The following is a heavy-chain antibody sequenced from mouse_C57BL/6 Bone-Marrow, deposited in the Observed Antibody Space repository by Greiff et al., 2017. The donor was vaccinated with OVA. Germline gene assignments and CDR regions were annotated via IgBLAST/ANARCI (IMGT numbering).Heavy chain of an antibody. V-gene: IGHV1-64*01. CDR2: IHPNSGST. CDR1: GYTFTSYW. Sequence: VQLQQPGAELVKPGASVKLSCKASGYTFTSYWMHWVKQRPGQGLEWIGMIHPNSGSTNYNEKFKSKATLTVDKSSSTAYMQLSSLTSEDSAVYYGAAYYHGTFYWYFDVWGTGTTGTVSS. CDR3: AAYYHGTFYWYFDV. D-gene: IGHD1-1*01. J-gene: IGHJ1*03.